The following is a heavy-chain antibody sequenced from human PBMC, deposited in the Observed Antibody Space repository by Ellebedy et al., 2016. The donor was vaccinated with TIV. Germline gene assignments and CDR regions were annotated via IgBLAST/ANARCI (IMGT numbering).Heavy chain of an antibody. V-gene: IGHV1-46*01. Sequence: ASVKVSXXASGYTFTSYYMHWVRQAPGQGLEWMGIINPSGGSTSYAQKFQGRVTITADESTSTAYMELSSLRSEDTAVYYCARADCSGGSCQRRSDFDLWGRGTLVTVSS. CDR2: INPSGGST. J-gene: IGHJ2*01. D-gene: IGHD2-15*01. CDR1: GYTFTSYY. CDR3: ARADCSGGSCQRRSDFDL.